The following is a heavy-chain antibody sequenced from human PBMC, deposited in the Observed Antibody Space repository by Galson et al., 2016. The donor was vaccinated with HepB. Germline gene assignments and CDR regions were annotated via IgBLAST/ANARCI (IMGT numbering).Heavy chain of an antibody. J-gene: IGHJ6*02. D-gene: IGHD1-14*01. V-gene: IGHV6-1*01. Sequence: CAISGDSVSSNSAGWNWIRQSPSRGLEWLGRTYYRSQWSHDYAPSVRGRLFLYADTSKNQFSMQLNSVTLEDTAVYYCTRVNHLGRGMNVWAQVTMVTVS. CDR1: GDSVSSNSAG. CDR2: TYYRSQWSH. CDR3: TRVNHLGRGMNV.